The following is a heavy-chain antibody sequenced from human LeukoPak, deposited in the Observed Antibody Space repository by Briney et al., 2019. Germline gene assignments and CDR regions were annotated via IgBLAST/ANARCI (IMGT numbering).Heavy chain of an antibody. V-gene: IGHV4-59*01. CDR3: ARYSSSWYPFDY. J-gene: IGHJ4*02. D-gene: IGHD6-13*01. CDR1: GGSLSSYY. Sequence: SEALSLTCTVSGGSLSSYYWSWIRQPPGKGLEWIGYIYYSGSTNYNPSLKSRVTISVDTSKNQFSLKLSSVTAADTAVYYCARYSSSWYPFDYWGQGTLVTVSS. CDR2: IYYSGST.